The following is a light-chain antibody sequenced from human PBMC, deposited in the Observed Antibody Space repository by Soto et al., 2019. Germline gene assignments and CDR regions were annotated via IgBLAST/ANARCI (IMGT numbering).Light chain of an antibody. J-gene: IGKJ1*01. Sequence: EIVMTQSPATLSVSPGERATLSCRASQSVSSNLAWYQQKTGQAPRLLIYGASTRATGIPARFSGSGSGTDFTLTISSLQSEDFAVYYCQQYNNWRTFGQGTKVEIK. CDR3: QQYNNWRT. V-gene: IGKV3-15*01. CDR1: QSVSSN. CDR2: GAS.